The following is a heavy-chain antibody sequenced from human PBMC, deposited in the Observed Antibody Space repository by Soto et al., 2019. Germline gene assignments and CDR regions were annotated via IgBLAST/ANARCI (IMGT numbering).Heavy chain of an antibody. Sequence: SETLSLTCTVSGGSISNYWGWIRQPPGKGLEYIGSIYSGGSTYYNPSLKSRVTLSVDATQNQFSLRLTSVAAADTAVYYCARRHSATWLFDYWGLGTLVTVSS. J-gene: IGHJ4*02. V-gene: IGHV4-39*01. CDR3: ARRHSATWLFDY. CDR2: IYSGGST. CDR1: GGSISNY. D-gene: IGHD3-9*01.